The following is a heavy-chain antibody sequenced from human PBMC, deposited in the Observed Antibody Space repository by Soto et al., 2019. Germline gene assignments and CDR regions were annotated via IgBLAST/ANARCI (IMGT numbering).Heavy chain of an antibody. J-gene: IGHJ6*02. V-gene: IGHV5-10-1*01. Sequence: GESLKISCKGSGYSFTKYWIIWVRQVPGKGLEWMGRIDTSYSYSHYSPSFQGHVTISADKSISTVYLQWSSLKASDTAMYYCARYCSSSSCSQLYGMDVWGQGTTVTVSS. CDR1: GYSFTKYW. CDR2: IDTSYSYS. D-gene: IGHD2-15*01. CDR3: ARYCSSSSCSQLYGMDV.